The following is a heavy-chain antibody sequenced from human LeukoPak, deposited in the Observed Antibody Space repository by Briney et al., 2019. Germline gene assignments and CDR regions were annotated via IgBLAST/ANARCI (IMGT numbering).Heavy chain of an antibody. J-gene: IGHJ4*02. V-gene: IGHV4-30-4*08. CDR3: ARARGSYLLTYTDY. D-gene: IGHD1-26*01. Sequence: PSQTLSLTCTVSGGSISSGDYYWSWIRQLPGKGLEWIGYIYYSGSTYYNPSLKSRVTISVDTSKNQFSLKLSSVTAADTAVYYCARARGSYLLTYTDYWGQGTLVTVSS. CDR1: GGSISSGDYY. CDR2: IYYSGST.